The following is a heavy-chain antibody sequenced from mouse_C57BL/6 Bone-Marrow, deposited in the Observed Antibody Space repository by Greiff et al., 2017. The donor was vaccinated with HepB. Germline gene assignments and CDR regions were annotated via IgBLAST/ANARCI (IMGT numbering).Heavy chain of an antibody. Sequence: VQLQQSGPVLVKPGPSVKISCKASGFTFTDYYMHWVKQSHGKSLEWIGLVYPYNGGTSYNQKFKGKATLTVDTSSSTAYMELNSLTSEDSAVYYWARFYYGNYWAMDYWGQGTSVTVSS. J-gene: IGHJ4*01. CDR2: VYPYNGGT. CDR1: GFTFTDYY. V-gene: IGHV1-36*01. D-gene: IGHD2-1*01. CDR3: ARFYYGNYWAMDY.